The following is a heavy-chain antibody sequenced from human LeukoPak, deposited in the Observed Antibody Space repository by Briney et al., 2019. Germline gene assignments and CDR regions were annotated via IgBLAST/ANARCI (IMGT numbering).Heavy chain of an antibody. CDR1: GFSLSSFG. V-gene: IGHV3-33*01. CDR3: ARDRDFNFDY. J-gene: IGHJ4*02. D-gene: IGHD3-9*01. Sequence: PGGSLRLSCAASGFSLSSFGMHWVRQAPGKGLDWVAVIGHDGAFQSYADSVKGRFTISRDISKNTLHLEMNSLRAEDTALFYCARDRDFNFDYWGQGTLVTVSS. CDR2: IGHDGAFQ.